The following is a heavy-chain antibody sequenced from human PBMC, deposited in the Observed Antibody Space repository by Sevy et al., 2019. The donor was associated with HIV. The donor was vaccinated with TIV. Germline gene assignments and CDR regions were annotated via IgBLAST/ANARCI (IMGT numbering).Heavy chain of an antibody. CDR1: GFTFSSYG. Sequence: GGSLRLSCAASGFTFSSYGMHWVRQAPGKGLEWVAVISYDGSNKYYADSVKGRFTISRDNSKNTLYLQMNSLRAEDTAVYYCAKGRNNSVLGFLEWSLGYFDYWGQGTLVTVSS. CDR3: AKGRNNSVLGFLEWSLGYFDY. CDR2: ISYDGSNK. J-gene: IGHJ4*02. D-gene: IGHD3-3*01. V-gene: IGHV3-30*18.